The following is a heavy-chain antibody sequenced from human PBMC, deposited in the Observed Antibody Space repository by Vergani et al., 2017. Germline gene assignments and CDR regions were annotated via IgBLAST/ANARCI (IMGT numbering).Heavy chain of an antibody. CDR3: ARSLSMTTVPRDV. CDR1: GFTFSSYA. V-gene: IGHV3-21*01. D-gene: IGHD4-17*01. CDR2: ISSSSSYI. J-gene: IGHJ6*04. Sequence: EVQLLESGGGLVQPGGSLRLSCAASGFTFSSYAMSWVRQAPGKGLEWVSSISSSSSYIYYADSVKGRFTISRDNAKNSLYLQMNSLRAEDTAVYYCARSLSMTTVPRDVWGKGTTVTVSS.